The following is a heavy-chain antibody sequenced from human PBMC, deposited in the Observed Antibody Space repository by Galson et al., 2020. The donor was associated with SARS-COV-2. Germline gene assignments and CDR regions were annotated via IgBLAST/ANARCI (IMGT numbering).Heavy chain of an antibody. CDR1: GFSLTAPGMC. CDR3: VRTYNSYDDGEYYPRFDH. D-gene: IGHD3-16*01. J-gene: IGHJ4*02. V-gene: IGHV2-70*11. CDR2: IDWDNDK. Sequence: VSGPTLVKPTQTLTLTCTFSGFSLTAPGMCVSWIRQPPGKAPEWLARIDWDNDKYFSSSLGSRLSISKDTSKNQVVLTMTDMDPVDTATYYCVRTYNSYDDGEYYPRFDHWGQGTLVTVSS.